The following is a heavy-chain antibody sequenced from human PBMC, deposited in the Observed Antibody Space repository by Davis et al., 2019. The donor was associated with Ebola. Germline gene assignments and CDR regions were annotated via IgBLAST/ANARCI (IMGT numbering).Heavy chain of an antibody. CDR2: INPNSGGT. J-gene: IGHJ4*02. CDR3: ARGFYNWNFQDYFDY. Sequence: AASVKVSCKASGYTFTGYYMHWVRQAPGQGLEWMGRINPNSGGTNYTQILQGRVTMTTDTSTGTAYMELRSLRSDDTAVYYCARGFYNWNFQDYFDYWGQGTLVTVSS. CDR1: GYTFTGYY. V-gene: IGHV1-2*06. D-gene: IGHD1-7*01.